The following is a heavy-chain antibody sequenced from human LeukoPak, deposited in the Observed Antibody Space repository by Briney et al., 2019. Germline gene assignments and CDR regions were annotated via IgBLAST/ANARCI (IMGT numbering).Heavy chain of an antibody. Sequence: SVKVSCKASGGTFSSYAISWVRQAPGQGLEWMGGINPIFGTANYAQKFQGRVTITADESTSTAYMELSSLRSEDTAVYYCASEGPLPAANDYWGQGTLVTVSS. CDR3: ASEGPLPAANDY. V-gene: IGHV1-69*13. CDR2: INPIFGTA. J-gene: IGHJ4*02. D-gene: IGHD2-2*01. CDR1: GGTFSSYA.